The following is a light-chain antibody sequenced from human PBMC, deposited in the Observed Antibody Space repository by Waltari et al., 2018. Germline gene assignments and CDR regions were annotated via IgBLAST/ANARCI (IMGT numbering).Light chain of an antibody. CDR1: SSAVGGDNY. CDR2: QVS. Sequence: QSALTQLPSASGSPGQPVTMSCTGTSSAVGGDNYVSWYQQHPGKAPKLLIYQVSKRPSGVPDRFSGSKSGNTASLTVSGLQAEDEAEYFCTSHAGTNSVFGGGTKLTVL. CDR3: TSHAGTNSV. V-gene: IGLV2-8*01. J-gene: IGLJ3*02.